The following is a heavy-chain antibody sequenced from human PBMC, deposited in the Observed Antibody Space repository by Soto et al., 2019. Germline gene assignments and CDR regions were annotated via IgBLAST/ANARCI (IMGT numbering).Heavy chain of an antibody. V-gene: IGHV1-18*01. CDR3: ARGCSGYVSWAFDF. J-gene: IGHJ3*01. CDR1: DYAFTSYG. Sequence: QVQLVQSGAEVKKPGASVKVSCKASDYAFTSYGISWVRQAPGQGLEWMGWISAYSGNTNYAQRLQGRVTMTTDTSTSTAYMELKSLRSDDTAVYYCARGCSGYVSWAFDFWGQGTMVTVSS. CDR2: ISAYSGNT. D-gene: IGHD5-12*01.